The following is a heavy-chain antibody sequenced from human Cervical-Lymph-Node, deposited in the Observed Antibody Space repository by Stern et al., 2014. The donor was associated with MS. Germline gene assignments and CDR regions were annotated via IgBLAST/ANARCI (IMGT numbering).Heavy chain of an antibody. CDR2: ISSSGSLL. J-gene: IGHJ6*02. D-gene: IGHD1-1*01. CDR3: ARDRQYSRAWNGAASGLDV. CDR1: GFTFEDYY. Sequence: QVQLVESGGGLVKPGGSLRLSCAASGFTFEDYYLIWVRQAPAKGLEWISHISSSGSLLYHADSVKGRFTISRDNAKNSLYLQMNSLRVEDTAVYYCARDRQYSRAWNGAASGLDVWGQGTTVTVSS. V-gene: IGHV3-11*01.